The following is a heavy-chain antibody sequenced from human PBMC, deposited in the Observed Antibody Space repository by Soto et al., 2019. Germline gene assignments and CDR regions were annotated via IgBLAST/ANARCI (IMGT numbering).Heavy chain of an antibody. CDR2: TYYRSKWYD. J-gene: IGHJ6*02. V-gene: IGHV6-1*01. Sequence: TLSLTCAISGDSGSSNSAAWNWVRQSPSRGLEWLERTYYRSKWYDDYAVSVKSRITISPDTSKNQFSLHLKSVTPEDTAVYYCARGAGRGYCSGNTCYSPYNYYGIDVCGQVTTVTVAS. CDR3: ARGAGRGYCSGNTCYSPYNYYGIDV. D-gene: IGHD2-15*01. CDR1: GDSGSSNSAA.